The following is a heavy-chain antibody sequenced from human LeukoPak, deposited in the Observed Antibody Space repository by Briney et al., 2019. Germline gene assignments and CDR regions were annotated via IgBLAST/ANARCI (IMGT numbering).Heavy chain of an antibody. CDR2: INPNSGGT. J-gene: IGHJ5*02. Sequence: GASVKVSCKASGYTFTNYYIHWVRQAPGQGLEWMGWINPNSGGTNYAQKFQGRVSMTRDRSSSTAYMEMTRLRKDDTAVYYCARVTVVTLGYNWFDPWGQETLVT. V-gene: IGHV1-2*02. D-gene: IGHD4-23*01. CDR3: ARVTVVTLGYNWFDP. CDR1: GYTFTNYY.